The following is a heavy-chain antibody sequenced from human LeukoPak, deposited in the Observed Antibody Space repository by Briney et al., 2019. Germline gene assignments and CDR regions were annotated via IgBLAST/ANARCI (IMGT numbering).Heavy chain of an antibody. Sequence: KPSETLSLTCTVSGGSIGRYYWSWIRQPPGKGLEWIAYIFFSGTTKYNPSLESRVTISVDTSKNQFSLDLISVTAADTALYYCARGGDGYTYVDYWGPGTLVTVSS. CDR2: IFFSGTT. CDR1: GGSIGRYY. V-gene: IGHV4-4*09. J-gene: IGHJ4*02. D-gene: IGHD5-24*01. CDR3: ARGGDGYTYVDY.